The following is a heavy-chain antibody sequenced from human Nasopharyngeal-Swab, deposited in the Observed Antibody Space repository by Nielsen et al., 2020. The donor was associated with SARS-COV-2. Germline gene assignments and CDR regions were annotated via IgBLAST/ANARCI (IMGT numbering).Heavy chain of an antibody. Sequence: GEALKISCKGSGYSFTDYWIGWVRQMPGKGLEWMAIIYPDDSDTRYSPSFQGQVAISADKSISTAYLRWNSLKASDTAMYYCARLDGYWSQGTLVTVSS. CDR3: ARLDGY. V-gene: IGHV5-51*01. D-gene: IGHD3-9*01. CDR2: IYPDDSDT. CDR1: GYSFTDYW. J-gene: IGHJ4*02.